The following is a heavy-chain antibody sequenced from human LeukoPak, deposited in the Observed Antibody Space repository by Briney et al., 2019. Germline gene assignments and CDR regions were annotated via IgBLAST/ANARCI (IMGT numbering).Heavy chain of an antibody. D-gene: IGHD2-2*01. Sequence: SVKVSCKASGGTFSGYSTSWVRQAPGQGPEWLGRITPNLAITDYAQKFRGRVTLTADKSTSTVYMELGSLTSEDTAAYYCARDSALRCSSTSCYFDYWGQGTLVTVSS. J-gene: IGHJ4*02. CDR2: ITPNLAIT. V-gene: IGHV1-69*04. CDR3: ARDSALRCSSTSCYFDY. CDR1: GGTFSGYS.